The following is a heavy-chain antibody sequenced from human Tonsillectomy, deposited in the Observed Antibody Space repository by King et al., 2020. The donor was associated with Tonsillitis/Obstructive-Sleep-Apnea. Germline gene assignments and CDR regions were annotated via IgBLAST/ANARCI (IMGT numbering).Heavy chain of an antibody. CDR1: GFTFSSYW. CDR3: AGNSGSSYEGH. V-gene: IGHV3-7*03. Sequence: VQLVESGGGLVQPGGSLRLSCAASGFTFSSYWMSWVRQAPGKGLEWVANIKQDGSEKYYVDSVKGRFTISRDNAKNSLYLQMNSLRAEDTAVYYCAGNSGSSYEGHWGQETLVTVSS. J-gene: IGHJ4*02. CDR2: IKQDGSEK. D-gene: IGHD1-26*01.